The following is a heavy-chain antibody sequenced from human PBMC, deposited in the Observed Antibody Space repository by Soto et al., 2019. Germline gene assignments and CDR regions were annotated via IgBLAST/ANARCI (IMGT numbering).Heavy chain of an antibody. CDR2: ISAGGTA. D-gene: IGHD2-2*01. CDR3: AKAPFDIAARPSPIDY. V-gene: IGHV3-23*01. J-gene: IGHJ4*02. Sequence: EVQLLESGGDLVQPGGSLRLACTASRFPFVSCAMNWVHQAPGKGLEWVSAISAGGTAFYADSVKGRFTISRDNSRDTVYLQMNSLSAEDTAVYFCAKAPFDIAARPSPIDYWGQGTLVTVSS. CDR1: RFPFVSCA.